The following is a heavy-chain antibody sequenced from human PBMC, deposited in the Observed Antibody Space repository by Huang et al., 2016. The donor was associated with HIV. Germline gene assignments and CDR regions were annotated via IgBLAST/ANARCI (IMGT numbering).Heavy chain of an antibody. V-gene: IGHV1-18*04. Sequence: QVHLVQSTGELKKPGASVRVSCKHSGYTFNNYGIGWVRQAPGQGLEWMGWISADSGKPNYDQKFQGRLTLTTDTSTRTVYMDLRSLRSDDTAVYYCATDTRAYYYGSGTNGMDVWGQGTTVIVSS. J-gene: IGHJ6*02. CDR1: GYTFNNYG. D-gene: IGHD3-10*01. CDR3: ATDTRAYYYGSGTNGMDV. CDR2: ISADSGKP.